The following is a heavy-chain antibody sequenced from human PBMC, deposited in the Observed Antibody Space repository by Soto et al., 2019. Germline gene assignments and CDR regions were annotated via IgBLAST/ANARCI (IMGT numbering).Heavy chain of an antibody. CDR3: AKNFIPLSHDLYFDX. CDR2: ISYDGSYK. CDR1: GFTFRSYG. Sequence: PGGSLRLSCAASGFTFRSYGMHWARQAPGRGLEWVEVISYDGSYKSYEYSVKGRFTISRDNYKNTLHLQMDSLRAEDTAVYYCAKNFIPLSHDLYFDXWGQGTLVTVSX. J-gene: IGHJ4*02. D-gene: IGHD3-16*01. V-gene: IGHV3-30*18.